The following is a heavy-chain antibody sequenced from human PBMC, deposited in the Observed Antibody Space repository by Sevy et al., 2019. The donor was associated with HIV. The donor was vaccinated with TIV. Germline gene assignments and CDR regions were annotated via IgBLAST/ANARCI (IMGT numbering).Heavy chain of an antibody. CDR3: AGRGFDSSGYPQYYFDY. V-gene: IGHV5-51*01. CDR2: IYPGDSDI. J-gene: IGHJ4*02. D-gene: IGHD3-22*01. Sequence: GESLKISCKGSGYRFISYWIGWVRQMPGKGLEWMGIIYPGDSDIRYNPSFQGQVTISADKSISTAYLQWSSLQASDTAMYFCAGRGFDSSGYPQYYFDYWGQGTLVTVSS. CDR1: GYRFISYW.